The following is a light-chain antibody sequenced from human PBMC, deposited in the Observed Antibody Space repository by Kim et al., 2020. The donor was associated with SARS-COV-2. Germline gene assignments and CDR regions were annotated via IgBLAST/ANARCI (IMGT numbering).Light chain of an antibody. CDR1: SSDIGGYNY. CDR2: DVS. Sequence: QSALTQPASVSGSPGQSITISSTGTSSDIGGYNYVSWYQQHPGKAPKLLIYDVSERPSGFSNRFSGSKSGNTASLTISGLQAEDEADYYCSSYTTSSTWMFGGGTQMTVL. V-gene: IGLV2-14*01. CDR3: SSYTTSSTWM. J-gene: IGLJ3*02.